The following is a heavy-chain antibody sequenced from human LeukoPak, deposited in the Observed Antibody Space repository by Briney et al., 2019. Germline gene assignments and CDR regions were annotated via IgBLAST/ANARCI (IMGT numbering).Heavy chain of an antibody. V-gene: IGHV2-5*02. J-gene: IGHJ4*02. CDR3: AHMIYSNSYFDY. CDR2: IYWDDDK. Sequence: AGPTLVNPTQTLTLTRTFSGFSLSTSGVGVGWIRQPPGRALEWLALIYWDDDKRYSPSLKSRLTITKDTSRNQVVLTMTNMDPVDTATYYCAHMIYSNSYFDYWGQGTLVTVSS. CDR1: GFSLSTSGVG. D-gene: IGHD4-11*01.